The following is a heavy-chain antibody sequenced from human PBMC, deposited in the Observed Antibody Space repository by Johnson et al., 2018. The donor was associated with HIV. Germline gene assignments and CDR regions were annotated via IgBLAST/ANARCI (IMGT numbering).Heavy chain of an antibody. V-gene: IGHV3-30-3*01. CDR3: VRDQGSGWPTNAFDI. CDR2: ISYDGSNK. J-gene: IGHJ3*02. CDR1: GITFSDYA. D-gene: IGHD6-19*01. Sequence: QVQLVESGGGVVQPGRSLRLSCAASGITFSDYAMHWVRQAPGKGLEWVAVISYDGSNKYYADSVKGRFIISRDNSKNMTNLQMNGLSGEDTADYYCVRDQGSGWPTNAFDIWGQGTRVTVSS.